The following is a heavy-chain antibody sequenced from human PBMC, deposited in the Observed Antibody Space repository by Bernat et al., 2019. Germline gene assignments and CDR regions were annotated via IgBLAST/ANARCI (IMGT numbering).Heavy chain of an antibody. V-gene: IGHV3-30-3*01. CDR2: ISYDGSNK. CDR1: GFTFSNYA. J-gene: IGHJ6*02. Sequence: QVQLVESGGGVVQPGRSLRLSCAASGFTFSNYAMHWVRQAPGKGLEWVAVISYDGSNKYYADSVKGRFTISRDNSKNTLYLQMNSLRAEETAMYYCAGDNYGMDVWGQGTTVTVSS. CDR3: AGDNYGMDV.